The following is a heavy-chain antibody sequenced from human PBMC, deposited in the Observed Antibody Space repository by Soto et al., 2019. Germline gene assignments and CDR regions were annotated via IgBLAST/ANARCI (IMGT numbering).Heavy chain of an antibody. V-gene: IGHV3-9*01. Sequence: EVQLVESGGGLVQPGRSLRLSCAASGFTFDDYAMHWVRQAPGKGLEWVSGISWNSGSIGYADSAKGRFTISRDNAKNSLYLQMNSLRAEDTALYYCAKDLGFGELPLTGAIDHYYYYGMDVWGQGTTVTVSS. D-gene: IGHD3-10*01. CDR2: ISWNSGSI. J-gene: IGHJ6*02. CDR3: AKDLGFGELPLTGAIDHYYYYGMDV. CDR1: GFTFDDYA.